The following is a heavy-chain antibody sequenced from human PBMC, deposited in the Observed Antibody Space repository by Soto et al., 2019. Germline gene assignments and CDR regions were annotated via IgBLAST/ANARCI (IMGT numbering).Heavy chain of an antibody. CDR3: ATGGTYFDY. V-gene: IGHV4-4*07. CDR1: GGSISSYY. J-gene: IGHJ4*02. CDR2: IHTSGSP. Sequence: LSLTCTVPGGSISSYYCSWIRQAAGKGLEWIGRIHTSGSPNYNPSLKSRVTMSADTSKNQFSLKLTSVTAADTAVYYCATGGTYFDYWGQGTLVTVSS.